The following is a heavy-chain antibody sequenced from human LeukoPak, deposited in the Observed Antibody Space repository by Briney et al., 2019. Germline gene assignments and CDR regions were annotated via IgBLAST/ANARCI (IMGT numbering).Heavy chain of an antibody. D-gene: IGHD1-1*01. V-gene: IGHV3-30*18. CDR3: ANEGVLERYFYYGMDV. Sequence: PGRSLRLSCAASGFTFSSYGMNWVRQAPGKGLEWVGIVSYDGSDKYYADSVKGRFTISRDNSMNTVYLQMNSLRAEDTAVYFCANEGVLERYFYYGMDVWGQGTTVTVSS. CDR2: VSYDGSDK. J-gene: IGHJ6*02. CDR1: GFTFSSYG.